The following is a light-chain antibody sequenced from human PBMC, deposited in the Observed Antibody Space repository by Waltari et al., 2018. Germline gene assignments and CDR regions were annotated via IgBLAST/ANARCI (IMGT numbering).Light chain of an antibody. J-gene: IGLJ2*01. V-gene: IGLV4-60*03. CDR2: LEGSGTY. CDR1: SGHSTNI. CDR3: ETWVSHTHA. Sequence: QPVLTQSSSASASLGSSVKLTSALSSGHSTNIIAWHQQQPGKAPRFLLQLEGSGTYQKGSGVPDRFSGSSSGADRYLTISNLQSEDEADYYCETWVSHTHAFGGGTKLTVL.